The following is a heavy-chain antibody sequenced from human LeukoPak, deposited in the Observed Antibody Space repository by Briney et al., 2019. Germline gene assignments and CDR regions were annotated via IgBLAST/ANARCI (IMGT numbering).Heavy chain of an antibody. CDR3: ATLWGGLGDI. Sequence: GGSLRLSCAASGFTVSSHYMSWFRQAPGGGGEWVSAFYREGRTFYADAVKGRFTISRDNPKNTLYLQMKSLRAEDTALYYCATLWGGLGDIWGQGTVVTVS. V-gene: IGHV3-53*01. D-gene: IGHD7-27*01. CDR2: FYREGRT. CDR1: GFTVSSHY. J-gene: IGHJ3*02.